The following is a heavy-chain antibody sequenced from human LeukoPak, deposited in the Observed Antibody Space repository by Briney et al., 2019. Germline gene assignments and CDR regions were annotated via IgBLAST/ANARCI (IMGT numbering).Heavy chain of an antibody. V-gene: IGHV4-34*01. J-gene: IGHJ4*02. Sequence: SETLSLTCAVYGGSFSGYYWSWIRQPPGKGLEWIGEINHSGSTNYNPYLKSRVTISVDTCKNEFSLKLSSVTAADTAVYYCARGNIAVAGYFDYWGQGTLVTVSS. D-gene: IGHD6-19*01. CDR2: INHSGST. CDR3: ARGNIAVAGYFDY. CDR1: GGSFSGYY.